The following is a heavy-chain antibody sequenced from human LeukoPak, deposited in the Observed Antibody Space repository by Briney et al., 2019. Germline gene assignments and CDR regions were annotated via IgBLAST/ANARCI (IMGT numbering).Heavy chain of an antibody. J-gene: IGHJ4*02. CDR3: RLLYGDEDY. CDR1: GFTFSSYE. Sequence: GGSLRLSCAASGFTFSSYEMNWVRQAPGKGLEWVSYISSSGSTIYYADSVKGRFTISRDNAKNSLYLQMNSLRAEDTAVYYCRLLYGDEDYWGQGTLVTVSS. V-gene: IGHV3-48*03. CDR2: ISSSGSTI. D-gene: IGHD4-17*01.